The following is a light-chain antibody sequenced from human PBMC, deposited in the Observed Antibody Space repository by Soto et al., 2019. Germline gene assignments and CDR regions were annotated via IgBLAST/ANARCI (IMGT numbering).Light chain of an antibody. Sequence: DVNMTQSPSSMSASVGDTVNITSRASQGISTRLAWYQQKPGKAPNLLIYAASSLDSGVPSRFRASGARTDFTLSISSLQPEDFAHYYRQRSKNWPATFGQGTKLEIK. J-gene: IGKJ2*01. CDR2: AAS. CDR3: QRSKNWPAT. V-gene: IGKV1-12*01. CDR1: QGISTR.